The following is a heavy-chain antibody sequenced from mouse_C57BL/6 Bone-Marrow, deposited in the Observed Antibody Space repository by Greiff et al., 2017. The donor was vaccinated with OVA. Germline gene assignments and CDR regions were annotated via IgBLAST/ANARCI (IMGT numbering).Heavy chain of an antibody. CDR3: ARRYSKGIYFDY. D-gene: IGHD2-5*01. V-gene: IGHV1-55*01. CDR2: IYPGSGST. J-gene: IGHJ2*01. CDR1: GYTFTSYW. Sequence: QVQLQQPGAELVKPGASVKMSCKASGYTFTSYWITWVKQRPGQGLEWIGDIYPGSGSTNYNEKFKSKATLTVDTSSSTAYMQLSSLTSEDSAVYDCARRYSKGIYFDYWGQGTTLTVSS.